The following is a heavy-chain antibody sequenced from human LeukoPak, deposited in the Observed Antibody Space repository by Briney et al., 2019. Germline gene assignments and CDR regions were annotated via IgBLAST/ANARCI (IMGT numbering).Heavy chain of an antibody. Sequence: SEILSLTCTVSGGSISNYYWSWLRQSPGKGLEWIGYIYYTGRTSYNPSLKSRVTISVDTSKNQVSLKVSSVTAADTAVYYCARYGHYYFDSWGQGTLVPVSS. CDR3: ARYGHYYFDS. J-gene: IGHJ4*02. CDR2: IYYTGRT. D-gene: IGHD4-17*01. CDR1: GGSISNYY. V-gene: IGHV4-59*08.